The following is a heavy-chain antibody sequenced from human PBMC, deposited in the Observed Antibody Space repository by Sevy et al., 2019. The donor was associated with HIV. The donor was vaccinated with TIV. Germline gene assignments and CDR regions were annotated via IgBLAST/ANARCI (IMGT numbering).Heavy chain of an antibody. V-gene: IGHV3-33*01. CDR3: ARVVAYCSGGSCFAGYYYGMDV. D-gene: IGHD2-15*01. CDR2: IWYDGTNK. Sequence: GGSLRLSCAASGFSISGYGMHWVRQAPGKGLEWVAVIWYDGTNKEYADSVKDRFTISRDNAKDSLYLQMNTLRAEDTAVYYCARVVAYCSGGSCFAGYYYGMDVWGQGTTVTVSS. J-gene: IGHJ6*02. CDR1: GFSISGYG.